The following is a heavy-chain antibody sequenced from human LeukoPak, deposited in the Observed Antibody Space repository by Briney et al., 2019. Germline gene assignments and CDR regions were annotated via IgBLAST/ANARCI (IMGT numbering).Heavy chain of an antibody. CDR3: ARDAYRGIHWSF. Sequence: SVKVSCKASGYTFTSYGISWVRQAPGQGLEWMGGIIPMFATANYAEKFQGRITITADESTTTANMELSSLRSEDTAVYYCARDAYRGIHWSFWGQGTLVTVSS. J-gene: IGHJ4*02. D-gene: IGHD1-26*01. V-gene: IGHV1-69*13. CDR2: IIPMFATA. CDR1: GYTFTSYG.